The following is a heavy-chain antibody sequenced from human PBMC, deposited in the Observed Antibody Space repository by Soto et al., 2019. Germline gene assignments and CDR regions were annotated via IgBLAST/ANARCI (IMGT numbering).Heavy chain of an antibody. CDR2: IIPVFATP. CDR1: GGPFSDYS. V-gene: IGHV1-69*06. D-gene: IGHD4-17*01. Sequence: QVQLVQSGAEVKKPGSSVKVSCKASGGPFSDYSINWVRQAPGQGLEWMGGIIPVFATPNYAQKFQGRVTITADKSPSTAYMELSNLRSEDTAIYFWARDPDYGATSGLGFVDYWCQGTLVTVTS. CDR3: ARDPDYGATSGLGFVDY. J-gene: IGHJ4*02.